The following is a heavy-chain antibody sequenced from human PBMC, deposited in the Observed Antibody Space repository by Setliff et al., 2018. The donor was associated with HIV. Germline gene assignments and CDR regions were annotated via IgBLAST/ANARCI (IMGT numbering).Heavy chain of an antibody. J-gene: IGHJ6*04. V-gene: IGHV1-8*01. Sequence: ASVKVSCKASGHTFSNYDVIWVRRVTGHGLEGMGWMNPNSGDTGYAQKFQGRVIMTRDTSISTAYMELSSLTSADTAVYYCASGKGVRGVIITGGLDVWGKGTTVTVSS. CDR2: MNPNSGDT. CDR1: GHTFSNYD. D-gene: IGHD3-10*01. CDR3: ASGKGVRGVIITGGLDV.